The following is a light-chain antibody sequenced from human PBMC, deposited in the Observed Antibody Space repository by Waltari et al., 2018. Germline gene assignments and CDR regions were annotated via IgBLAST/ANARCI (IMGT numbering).Light chain of an antibody. V-gene: IGKV3-20*01. CDR3: QNHERLPAT. CDR1: QSIGTY. J-gene: IGKJ1*01. Sequence: LTQSPGTLSLSPGERATLSCRASQSIGTYLVWYQQKPGQAPRLLMYAASRRATGIPDRFSGRGSGTDFSLTISRREPEDFAVYFCQNHERLPATFGQGTKVEIK. CDR2: AAS.